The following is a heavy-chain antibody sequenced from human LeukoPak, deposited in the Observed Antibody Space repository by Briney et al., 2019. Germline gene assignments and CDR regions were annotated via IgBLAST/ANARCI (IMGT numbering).Heavy chain of an antibody. CDR3: ARGRGSWYGVYFDY. D-gene: IGHD6-13*01. V-gene: IGHV3-7*01. J-gene: IGHJ4*02. CDR2: IKRDGSEK. CDR1: GGSISSGGYY. Sequence: ETLSLTCTVSGGSISSGGYYWSWIRQHPGKGLEWLANIKRDGSEKYYVDSVKGRFTISRDNAKNSLYLQMNSLRTEDTAVYYCARGRGSWYGVYFDYWGQGTLVTVSS.